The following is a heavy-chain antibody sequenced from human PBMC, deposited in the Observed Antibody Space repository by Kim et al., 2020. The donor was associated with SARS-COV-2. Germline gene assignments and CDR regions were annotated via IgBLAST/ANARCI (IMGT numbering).Heavy chain of an antibody. Sequence: SETLSLTCTVSGGSISSSSYYWGWIRQPPGKGLEWIGSIYYSGSTYYNPSLKSRVTISVDTSKNQFSLKLSSVTAADTAVYYCASLFRGEYDILTGYSLVRATMYVWGEWTTVTVSS. CDR3: ASLFRGEYDILTGYSLVRATMYV. V-gene: IGHV4-39*07. J-gene: IGHJ6*03. CDR2: IYYSGST. D-gene: IGHD3-9*01. CDR1: GGSISSSSYY.